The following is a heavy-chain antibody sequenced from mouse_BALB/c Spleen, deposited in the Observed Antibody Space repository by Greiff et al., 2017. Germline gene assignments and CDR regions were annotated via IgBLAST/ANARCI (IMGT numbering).Heavy chain of an antibody. Sequence: EVQLVESGPGLVKPSQSLSLTCTVTGYSITSDYAWNWIRQFPGNKLEWVGYISYSGSTSYNPSLKSRISITRDTSKNQFFLQLNSVTTEDTATYYCARSGTGVAWFAYWGQGTLVTVSA. D-gene: IGHD3-1*01. CDR2: ISYSGST. CDR1: GYSITSDYA. J-gene: IGHJ3*01. V-gene: IGHV3-2*02. CDR3: ARSGTGVAWFAY.